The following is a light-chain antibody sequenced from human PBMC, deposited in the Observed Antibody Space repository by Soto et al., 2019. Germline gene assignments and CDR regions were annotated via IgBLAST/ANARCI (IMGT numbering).Light chain of an antibody. V-gene: IGLV2-18*01. CDR3: CIYTSSSTHL. J-gene: IGLJ1*01. Sequence: QSALTQPPSVSGSPGQSVTISCTGTSSDVGSYTRVSWYQQPPGTAPKLMIYEVSNRPSGVPDRFSGSKSGNTASLTISGLQAEDEADYYCCIYTSSSTHLFGTGTKVTVL. CDR1: SSDVGSYTR. CDR2: EVS.